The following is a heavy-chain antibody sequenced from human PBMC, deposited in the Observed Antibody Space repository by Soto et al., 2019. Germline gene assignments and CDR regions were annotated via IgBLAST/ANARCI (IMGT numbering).Heavy chain of an antibody. V-gene: IGHV4-31*03. D-gene: IGHD3-3*01. J-gene: IGHJ4*02. Sequence: TLSLTCTVSGGSINSGGYYWSWIRQHPGKGLEWIGYIYYSGSTYYNPSLKSRVTISIDTSKDQFSLKLSSVTAADTAVYYCARAQTIFGIITVFDYWGQGTLVTVSS. CDR2: IYYSGST. CDR1: GGSINSGGYY. CDR3: ARAQTIFGIITVFDY.